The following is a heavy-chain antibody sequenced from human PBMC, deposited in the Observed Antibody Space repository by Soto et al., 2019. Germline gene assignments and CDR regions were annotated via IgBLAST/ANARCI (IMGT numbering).Heavy chain of an antibody. CDR1: GYSFTSYW. CDR2: IDPSDSYT. D-gene: IGHD5-18*01. Sequence: EVQLVQSGAEVKKPGESLRISCKGSGYSFTSYWIDWLRQMPGKGLEWMGRIDPSDSYTNYSPSFQGHVTISADKSISTAYLQWSSLKASDTAMYYCARTSMQSRGYSYGHGGMDVWGQGTTVTVSS. V-gene: IGHV5-10-1*01. CDR3: ARTSMQSRGYSYGHGGMDV. J-gene: IGHJ6*02.